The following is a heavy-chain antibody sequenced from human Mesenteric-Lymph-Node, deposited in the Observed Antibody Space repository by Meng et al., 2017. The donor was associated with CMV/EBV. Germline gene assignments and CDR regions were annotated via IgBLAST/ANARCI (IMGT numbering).Heavy chain of an antibody. Sequence: GESLKISCAASGFTFSSYSMNWVRQAPGKGLEWVSYISSSSTIYYADSVRGRFTISRDNAKSSLYLQMNSLRAEDTAVYYCARDPPQVTGGYYYYYGMDVWGQGTTVTVSS. CDR2: ISSSSTI. D-gene: IGHD1-26*01. V-gene: IGHV3-48*04. CDR3: ARDPPQVTGGYYYYYGMDV. CDR1: GFTFSSYS. J-gene: IGHJ6*02.